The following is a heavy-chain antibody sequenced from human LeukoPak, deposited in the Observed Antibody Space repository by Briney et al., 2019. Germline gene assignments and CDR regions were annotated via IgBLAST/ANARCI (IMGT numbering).Heavy chain of an antibody. CDR1: RSTLSDLS. CDR2: SDPEDGEA. CDR3: FNDRARLFWYFDL. D-gene: IGHD2-21*02. J-gene: IGHJ2*01. V-gene: IGHV1-24*01. Sequence: ASVKVSCKVSRSTLSDLSLYWGRQAPGKGLECVGGSDPEDGEAFHAQNFQGRLIMTEDTSIDTAYMELSSLRSEDTAIYYCFNDRARLFWYFDLWGRGTLVTVSS.